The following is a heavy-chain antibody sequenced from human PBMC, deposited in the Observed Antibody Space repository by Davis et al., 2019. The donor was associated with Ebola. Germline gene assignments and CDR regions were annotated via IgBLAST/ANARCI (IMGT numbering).Heavy chain of an antibody. CDR1: GFTFNNYA. CDR2: ISGSGGST. D-gene: IGHD6-6*01. V-gene: IGHV3-23*01. Sequence: PGGSLRLSCAASGFTFNNYAVSWVRQAPGKGLEWVSGISGSGGSTYYADSVKGRFTISRDNAKNSLYLQMNSLRAEDTALYYCARGAARALHFDYWGQGTLVTVSS. CDR3: ARGAARALHFDY. J-gene: IGHJ4*02.